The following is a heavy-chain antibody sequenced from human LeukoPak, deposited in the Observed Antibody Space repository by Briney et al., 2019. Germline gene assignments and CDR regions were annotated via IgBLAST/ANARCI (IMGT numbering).Heavy chain of an antibody. J-gene: IGHJ4*02. D-gene: IGHD3-10*01. CDR3: AGAVGPYDY. CDR1: GFTFSTYG. Sequence: GRTLRLSCAASGFTFSTYGMHWVRQAPGEGMERVAVIWNDESIKSYADPVQGRFTISRDNSTTTLFLQMNTLRAAATAVYYCAGAVGPYDYWGQGTPVSVSS. CDR2: IWNDESIK. V-gene: IGHV3-33*02.